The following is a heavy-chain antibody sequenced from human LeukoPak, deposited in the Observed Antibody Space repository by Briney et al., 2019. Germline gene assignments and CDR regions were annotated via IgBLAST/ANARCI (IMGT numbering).Heavy chain of an antibody. V-gene: IGHV4-59*01. CDR1: GGSISSYY. CDR2: IYYSGST. CDR3: ARDRRYCTNGVCYYYYYYMDV. D-gene: IGHD2-8*01. J-gene: IGHJ6*03. Sequence: PSETLSLTCTVSGGSISSYYWSWIRQPPGKGLEWIGCIYYSGSTNYNPSLKSRVTISVDTSKNQFSLKLSSVTAADTAVYYCARDRRYCTNGVCYYYYYYMDVWGKGTTVTVSS.